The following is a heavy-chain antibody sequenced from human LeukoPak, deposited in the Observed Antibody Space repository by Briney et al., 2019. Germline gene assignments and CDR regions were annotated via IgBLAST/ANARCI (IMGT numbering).Heavy chain of an antibody. J-gene: IGHJ6*02. CDR1: GGSISSYY. V-gene: IGHV4-59*08. CDR3: ARHRRDMDV. Sequence: SETLSLTCTVSGGSISSYYWSWIRQPPGKGLEWIGYIYYSGSTNYNPSLRSRVTISVDTSKNQFSLKLSSVTAADTAVYYCARHRRDMDVWGQGTTVTVSS. CDR2: IYYSGST.